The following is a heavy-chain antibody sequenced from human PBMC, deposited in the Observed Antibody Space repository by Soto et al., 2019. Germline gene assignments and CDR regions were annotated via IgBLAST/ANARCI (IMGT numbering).Heavy chain of an antibody. CDR3: ARGGSYWARRHYFDS. CDR1: GYTFTSYD. J-gene: IGHJ4*02. V-gene: IGHV1-8*02. D-gene: IGHD2-8*02. CDR2: VTPRNGDT. Sequence: GASVKVSCKASGYTFTSYDINWVRQAAGQGPEWMGSVTPRNGDTAFAQKYQGRVTVTSNTSMGTVYMELSNLRSDDTAVYYCARGGSYWARRHYFDSWGQGTLVTGSS.